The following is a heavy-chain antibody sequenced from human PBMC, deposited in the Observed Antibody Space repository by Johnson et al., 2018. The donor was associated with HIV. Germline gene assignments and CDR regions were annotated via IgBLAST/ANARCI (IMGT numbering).Heavy chain of an antibody. Sequence: VQLVESGGGVVRPGGSLRLSCAASGFTFDDYGMSWVRQAPGKGLEWVSGINWNGGSPGYADSVKGRFTISSDNAKNSLYLQMNSLRAEDTALYDCAREMGIAAAGTLDAFDSWGQGTMVTGSS. J-gene: IGHJ3*02. CDR1: GFTFDDYG. V-gene: IGHV3-20*01. D-gene: IGHD6-13*01. CDR3: AREMGIAAAGTLDAFDS. CDR2: INWNGGSP.